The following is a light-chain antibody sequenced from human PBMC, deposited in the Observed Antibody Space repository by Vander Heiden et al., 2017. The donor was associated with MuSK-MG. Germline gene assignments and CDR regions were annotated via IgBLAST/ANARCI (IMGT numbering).Light chain of an antibody. CDR3: SAWDISLSGRV. CDR2: RNS. J-gene: IGLJ3*02. V-gene: IGLV10-54*04. CDR1: STNVGNPT. Sequence: AGLPQPPSVSTGLSDPATLTGTANSTNVGNPTAVGLQQPQGHPPKLLFYRNSPRPSGVSDRFSASRSGNSASLTITGLQAEDEADYYCSAWDISLSGRVFGGGTKLTVL.